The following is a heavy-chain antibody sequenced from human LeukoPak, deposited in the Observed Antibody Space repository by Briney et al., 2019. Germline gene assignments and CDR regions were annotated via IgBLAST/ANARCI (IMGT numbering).Heavy chain of an antibody. J-gene: IGHJ6*03. CDR1: GFTFSSYE. V-gene: IGHV3-48*03. CDR2: ISSSGSTI. Sequence: GGSLRLSRAASGFTFSSYEMNWVRQAPGKGLEWVSYISSSGSTIYYADSVKGRFTISRDNAKNSLYLQMNSLRAEDTAVYYCARADYYYYMDVWGKGTTVTVSS. CDR3: ARADYYYYMDV.